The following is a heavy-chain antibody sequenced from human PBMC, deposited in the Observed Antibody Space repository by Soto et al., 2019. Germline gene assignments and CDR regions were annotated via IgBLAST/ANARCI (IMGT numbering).Heavy chain of an antibody. CDR2: IYHSGSA. Sequence: PSETLSLTCTVSGDSISSNSHYWGWIRQPPGKGLEWIGYIYHSGSANYNPPLKSRVSMSVDTSKNQFSLDLSSVTAADTAIYYCATLPPRVVVSVLPIPTWGQGTQVTVSS. CDR3: ATLPPRVVVSVLPIPT. V-gene: IGHV4-61*05. J-gene: IGHJ4*02. CDR1: GDSISSNSHY. D-gene: IGHD2-21*01.